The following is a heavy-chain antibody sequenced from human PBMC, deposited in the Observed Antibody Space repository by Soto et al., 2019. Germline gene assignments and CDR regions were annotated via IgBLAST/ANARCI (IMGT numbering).Heavy chain of an antibody. Sequence: GGSLRLSCAASGFTFSSYSMNWVRQAPGKGLEWVSYISSSSSTIYYADSVKGRFTISRDNAKNSLYLQMNSLRAEDTAVYYCAREVELEWLLSPRFDYWGQGTLVTVSS. J-gene: IGHJ4*02. CDR1: GFTFSSYS. CDR2: ISSSSSTI. CDR3: AREVELEWLLSPRFDY. V-gene: IGHV3-48*01. D-gene: IGHD3-3*01.